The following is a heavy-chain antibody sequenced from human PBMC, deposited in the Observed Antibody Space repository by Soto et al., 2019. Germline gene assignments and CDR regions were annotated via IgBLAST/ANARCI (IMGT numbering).Heavy chain of an antibody. CDR3: ASTLGGYDYYYYYMDV. CDR2: IIPILGIA. J-gene: IGHJ6*03. Sequence: ASVKVSCKASGGTFSSYTISWVRQAPGQGLEWMGRIIPILGIANYAQKFQGRVTITADKSTSTAYMELSSLRSEDTAVYYCASTLGGYDYYYYYMDVWGKGTTVTVSS. CDR1: GGTFSSYT. V-gene: IGHV1-69*02. D-gene: IGHD5-12*01.